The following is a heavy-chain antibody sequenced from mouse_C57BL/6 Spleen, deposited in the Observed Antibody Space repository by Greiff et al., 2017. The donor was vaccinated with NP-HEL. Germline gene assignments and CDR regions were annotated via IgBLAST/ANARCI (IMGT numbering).Heavy chain of an antibody. D-gene: IGHD2-4*01. Sequence: QVQLQQSGAELVKPGASVKLSCKASGYTFTSYWMHWVKQRPGQGLEWIGMIHPNSGSTNYNEKFKSKATLTVDKSSSTAYMQLSSLTSEDSAVYYCARGMDYGGAWFAYWGQGTLVTVSA. CDR1: GYTFTSYW. CDR3: ARGMDYGGAWFAY. J-gene: IGHJ3*01. CDR2: IHPNSGST. V-gene: IGHV1-64*01.